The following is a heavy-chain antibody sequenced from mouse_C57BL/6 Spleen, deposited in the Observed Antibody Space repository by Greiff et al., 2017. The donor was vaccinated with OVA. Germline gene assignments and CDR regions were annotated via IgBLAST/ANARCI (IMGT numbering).Heavy chain of an antibody. J-gene: IGHJ3*01. D-gene: IGHD2-3*01. V-gene: IGHV1-54*01. Sequence: LEESGAELVRPGTSVKVSCKASGYAFTNYLIEWVKQRPGQGLEWIGVINPGSGGTNYNEKFKGKATLTADKSSSTAYMQLSSLTSEDSAVYVCARSEVTPWFAYWGQGTLVTVSA. CDR2: INPGSGGT. CDR1: GYAFTNYL. CDR3: ARSEVTPWFAY.